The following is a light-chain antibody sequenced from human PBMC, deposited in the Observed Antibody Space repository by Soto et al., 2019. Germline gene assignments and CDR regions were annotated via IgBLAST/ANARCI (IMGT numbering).Light chain of an antibody. J-gene: IGKJ5*01. V-gene: IGKV2D-29*01. CDR3: QQSFSTPT. Sequence: DIVMTQTPLSLSVTPGQPAAISCKSSQSLLHSDGKTYLYWYLQKPGQPPQLLIYSASNLQSGVPSRFSGSGSGTDFTLTISSLQPEDFATYYCQQSFSTPTFGQGTRLEIK. CDR1: QSLLHSDGKTY. CDR2: SAS.